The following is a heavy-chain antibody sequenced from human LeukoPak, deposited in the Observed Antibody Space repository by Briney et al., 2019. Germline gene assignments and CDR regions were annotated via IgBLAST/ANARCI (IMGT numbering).Heavy chain of an antibody. Sequence: GGSLRLSCAASRFTFSTYSMNWVRQAPGKGLEWVSSISSGNTYIKYADSVKGRFTSSRDDAKSSLFLQMNSLRADDTAVYYCARPGRGPGDFYCMDVWGKGTTVTVSS. V-gene: IGHV3-21*06. D-gene: IGHD1-14*01. J-gene: IGHJ6*03. CDR3: ARPGRGPGDFYCMDV. CDR2: ISSGNTYI. CDR1: RFTFSTYS.